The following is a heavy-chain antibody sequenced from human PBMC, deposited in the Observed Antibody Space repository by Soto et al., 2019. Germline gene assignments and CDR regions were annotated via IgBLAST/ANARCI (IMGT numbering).Heavy chain of an antibody. D-gene: IGHD3-16*02. Sequence: QVQLVESGGGVVQPGRSLRLSCAASGFTFSSYGMHWVRQAPGKGLEWVAVISYDGSNKYYADSVKGRFTISRDNSKNTLYLQMNSLRAEDTAVYYCATPGLHLGELSSAFDYWGQGTLVTVSS. V-gene: IGHV3-30*03. CDR3: ATPGLHLGELSSAFDY. CDR1: GFTFSSYG. J-gene: IGHJ4*02. CDR2: ISYDGSNK.